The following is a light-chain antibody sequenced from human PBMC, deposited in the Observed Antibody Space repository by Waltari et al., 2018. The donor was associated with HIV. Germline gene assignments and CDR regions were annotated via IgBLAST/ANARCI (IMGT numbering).Light chain of an antibody. CDR1: VVAKKY. CDR3: YSAADNIGV. V-gene: IGLV3-27*01. Sequence: SYELTQPSSVSVSPGQTARITCTGDVVAKKYARWFQQKPGQDPVLVIYKDSERPSGIPVRVSGSSSGTTVTLTSSGAQVEDEADYYCYSAADNIGVFGGGTKLTVL. J-gene: IGLJ3*02. CDR2: KDS.